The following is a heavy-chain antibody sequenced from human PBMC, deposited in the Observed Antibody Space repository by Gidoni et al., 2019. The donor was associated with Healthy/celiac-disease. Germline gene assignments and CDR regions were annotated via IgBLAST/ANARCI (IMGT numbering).Heavy chain of an antibody. CDR2: INHSGST. V-gene: IGHV4-34*01. J-gene: IGHJ4*02. CDR1: GGSFSGYY. Sequence: QVQLQQWGAGLLKPSETLSLTCAVYGGSFSGYYWSWIRQPPGKGLEWIGEINHSGSTNYNPSLKSRVTISVDTSKNQFSLKLSSVTAADTAVYYCARRRAGAQSLRYFDYWGQGTLVTVSS. D-gene: IGHD3-9*01. CDR3: ARRRAGAQSLRYFDY.